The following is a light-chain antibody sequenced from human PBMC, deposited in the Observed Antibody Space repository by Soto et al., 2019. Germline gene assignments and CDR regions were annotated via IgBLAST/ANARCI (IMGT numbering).Light chain of an antibody. V-gene: IGKV3-20*01. CDR1: QSVSSSS. CDR3: HHYGISPPLCT. CDR2: GGS. Sequence: EIVVTQSPGTLSLSPGERATLSCRASQSVSSSSLAWYQQKPGQAPRLLIFGGSRRATGIPDRFSGSGYGTDFTFTISRLEPEDFAVYYWHHYGISPPLCTFGPGTKVDIK. J-gene: IGKJ3*01.